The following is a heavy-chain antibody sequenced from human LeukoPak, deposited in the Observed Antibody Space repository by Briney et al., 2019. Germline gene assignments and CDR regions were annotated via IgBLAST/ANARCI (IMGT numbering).Heavy chain of an antibody. D-gene: IGHD3-9*01. V-gene: IGHV4-59*01. CDR1: GGSISSYY. J-gene: IGHJ6*02. CDR3: ASVLTGSYYYYGMDV. CDR2: IYYSGST. Sequence: SETLSLTCTVSGGSISSYYWSWIRQPPGKGLEWIGYIYYSGSTNYNHSLKSRVTISVDTSKNQFSLKLSSVTAADTAVYYCASVLTGSYYYYGMDVWGQGTTVTVSS.